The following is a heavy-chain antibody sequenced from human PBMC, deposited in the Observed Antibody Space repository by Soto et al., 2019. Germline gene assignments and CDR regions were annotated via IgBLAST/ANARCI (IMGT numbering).Heavy chain of an antibody. CDR1: GDSFITSS. CDR3: AAWLYIYWFDS. Sequence: GESLKISCKGSGDSFITSSIGWVRQVPGKGLEWVANLHSGDSNARNSPSFQGQVTISVDKSINTAYLQWSSLKASDTAFYYCAAWLYIYWFDSWRQVTLVTV. V-gene: IGHV5-51*01. J-gene: IGHJ5*01. CDR2: LHSGDSNA. D-gene: IGHD3-3*02.